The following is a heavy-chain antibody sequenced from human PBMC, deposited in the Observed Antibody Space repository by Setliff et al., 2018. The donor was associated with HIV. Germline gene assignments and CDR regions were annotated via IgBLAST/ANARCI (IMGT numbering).Heavy chain of an antibody. CDR1: GGSSIANTFA. CDR2: VSYSGAT. J-gene: IGHJ4*02. Sequence: SETLSLTCSVSGGSSIANTFASTWIRQSPGKGLEYIGDVSYSGATMYTNYNPSLESRVTVSEDTSRHQFSLKLTSVTADDTAIYYCARGPPFAYWGQGLLVTVSS. V-gene: IGHV4-39*07. CDR3: ARGPPFAY.